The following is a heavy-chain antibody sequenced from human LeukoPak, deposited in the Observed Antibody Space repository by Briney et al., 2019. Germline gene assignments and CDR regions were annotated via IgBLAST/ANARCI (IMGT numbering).Heavy chain of an antibody. Sequence: SVKVSCKASGGTFSSYAISWVRQAPGQGLEWMGGIIPIFGTANYAQKFQGRVTITTDESTSTAYMELSSLRSEDTAVYYCARDQAPERITIFGVVNGDAFDIWGQGTMVTVSS. V-gene: IGHV1-69*05. J-gene: IGHJ3*02. CDR1: GGTFSSYA. CDR3: ARDQAPERITIFGVVNGDAFDI. D-gene: IGHD3-3*01. CDR2: IIPIFGTA.